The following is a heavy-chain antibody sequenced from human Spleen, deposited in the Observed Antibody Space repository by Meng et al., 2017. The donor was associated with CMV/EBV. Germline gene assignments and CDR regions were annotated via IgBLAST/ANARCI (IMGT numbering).Heavy chain of an antibody. CDR2: ISYDGSNK. D-gene: IGHD2-2*01. V-gene: IGHV3-30-3*01. CDR3: ARDLEGCGICLLFYYYYGMDV. J-gene: IGHJ6*02. CDR1: GFTFSKYA. Sequence: GGSLRLSCAASGFTFSKYAMHWVRQAPGKGLEWVTVISYDGSNKYFADSVKGRFTISRDNSKNALYLQMNSPRVEDTAVYYCARDLEGCGICLLFYYYYGMDVWGQGTTVTVSS.